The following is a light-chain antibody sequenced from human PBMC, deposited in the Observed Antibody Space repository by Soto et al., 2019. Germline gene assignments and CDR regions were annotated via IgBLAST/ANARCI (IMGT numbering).Light chain of an antibody. Sequence: EIVLIQSPASLSLSAGERATLSCRASQSVSTYLAWYQHKAGQAPRLLIYDASNRASGVPARFSGSGSETDFTLTIDSLEPEDSAIYFYQERSKWPSLSFGGGTKVEIK. CDR2: DAS. CDR3: QERSKWPSLS. J-gene: IGKJ4*01. CDR1: QSVSTY. V-gene: IGKV3-11*01.